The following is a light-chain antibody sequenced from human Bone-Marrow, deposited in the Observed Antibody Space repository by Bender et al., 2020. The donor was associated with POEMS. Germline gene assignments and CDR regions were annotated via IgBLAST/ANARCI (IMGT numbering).Light chain of an antibody. CDR2: EVS. V-gene: IGLV2-23*02. CDR3: SSYAGSSTI. Sequence: QSALTQPASVSGSPGQSITISCTGTNSDVGSYNLVSWYQLHPDKAPKLMIYEVSKRPSGVATRFSGSKSGNTASLTISGLQAEDEADYHCSSYAGSSTIFGGGTKVTVL. J-gene: IGLJ2*01. CDR1: NSDVGSYNL.